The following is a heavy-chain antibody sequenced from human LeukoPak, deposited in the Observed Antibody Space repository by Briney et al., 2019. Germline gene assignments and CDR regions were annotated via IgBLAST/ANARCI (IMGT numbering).Heavy chain of an antibody. Sequence: GGSLRPSCAASGFTFSSYTMSWVRQAPGKGLEWVSTITTSDGNTYYADSVKGRFTVSRDNSKNTLYLQMNSLRAEDTAVYYCAKDGGLWVSAHWGDSWGRGPLVTVSS. CDR3: AKDGGLWVSAHWGDS. CDR1: GFTFSSYT. D-gene: IGHD7-27*01. CDR2: ITTSDGNT. J-gene: IGHJ4*02. V-gene: IGHV3-23*01.